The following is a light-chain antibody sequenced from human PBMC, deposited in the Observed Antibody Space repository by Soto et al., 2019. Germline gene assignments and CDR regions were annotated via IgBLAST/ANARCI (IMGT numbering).Light chain of an antibody. Sequence: QSVLTQPASVSVSPGQSITISCTGTSSDVGGYNYVSWYQQHPGKAPKLMIYDVSNRPSGVSNRFSGSKSGNTASLTISGLQAEAEADYYCSSYTSSSTRVFGTGTKVTVL. CDR3: SSYTSSSTRV. J-gene: IGLJ1*01. V-gene: IGLV2-14*01. CDR2: DVS. CDR1: SSDVGGYNY.